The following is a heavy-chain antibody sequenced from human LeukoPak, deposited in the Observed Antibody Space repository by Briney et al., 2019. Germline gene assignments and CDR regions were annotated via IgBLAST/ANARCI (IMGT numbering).Heavy chain of an antibody. V-gene: IGHV3-23*01. CDR2: ISGSGGST. CDR3: AKGGREAAAGTGKVYNWFDP. J-gene: IGHJ5*02. Sequence: TGGSLRLSCAASGFTFSSYAMSWVRQAPGKGLEWVSAISGSGGSTYYADSVKGRFTISRDNSKNTLYLQMNSLRAEDTAVYYCAKGGREAAAGTGKVYNWFDPWGQGTLVTVSS. CDR1: GFTFSSYA. D-gene: IGHD6-13*01.